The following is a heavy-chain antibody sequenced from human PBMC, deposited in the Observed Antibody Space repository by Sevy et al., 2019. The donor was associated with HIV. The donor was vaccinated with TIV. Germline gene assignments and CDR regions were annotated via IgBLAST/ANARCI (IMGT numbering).Heavy chain of an antibody. D-gene: IGHD6-19*01. V-gene: IGHV3-23*01. Sequence: GGSLRLSCAASGFTFSSYAMSWVRQAPGKGLEWVSAISGSGGSTYYADSVKGRFTISRDNSKNTLYLQMNSLRAEDTAVYYCVKEGGSSGWRRSHDFDIWGQGTMVTVSS. J-gene: IGHJ3*02. CDR2: ISGSGGST. CDR3: VKEGGSSGWRRSHDFDI. CDR1: GFTFSSYA.